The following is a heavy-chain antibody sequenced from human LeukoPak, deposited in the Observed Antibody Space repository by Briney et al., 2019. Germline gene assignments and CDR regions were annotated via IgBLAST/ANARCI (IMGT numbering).Heavy chain of an antibody. CDR1: GYTFPSSG. V-gene: IGHV1-69*13. CDR2: IIPIFGTA. CDR3: ARGTSSWYWLDY. Sequence: SVKVSCKAPGYTFPSSGISWVRQAPGQGLEWMGGIIPIFGTANYAQKFQGRVTITADESTSTAYMELSSLRSEDTAVYYCARGTSSWYWLDYWGQGTLVTVSS. D-gene: IGHD6-13*01. J-gene: IGHJ4*02.